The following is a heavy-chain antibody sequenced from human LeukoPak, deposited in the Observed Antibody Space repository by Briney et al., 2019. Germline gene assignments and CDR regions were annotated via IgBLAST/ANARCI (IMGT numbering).Heavy chain of an antibody. Sequence: ASVKVSCKASGGTFSSYAISWVRQVPGQGLEWMGGIIPIFGTANYAQKFQGRVTITTDESTSTAYMELSSLRSEDTAVYYCARERVVVPAATPTRFDPWGQGTLVTVSS. CDR3: ARERVVVPAATPTRFDP. D-gene: IGHD2-2*01. J-gene: IGHJ5*02. CDR2: IIPIFGTA. V-gene: IGHV1-69*05. CDR1: GGTFSSYA.